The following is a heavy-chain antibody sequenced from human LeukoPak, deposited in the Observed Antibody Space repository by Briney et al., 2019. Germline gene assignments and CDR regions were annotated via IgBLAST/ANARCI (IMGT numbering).Heavy chain of an antibody. CDR1: GYTFTGYY. V-gene: IGHV1-2*02. J-gene: IGHJ6*03. Sequence: ASVKVSCKASGYTFTGYYMHWVRQAPGQGLEWMGWINPNSGGTNYAQKFQGRVTMTRDTSISTAYMELSRLRSDDTAVYYCARDRGYGSDYYYYMDVWGKGTTVTISS. D-gene: IGHD3-10*01. CDR3: ARDRGYGSDYYYYMDV. CDR2: INPNSGGT.